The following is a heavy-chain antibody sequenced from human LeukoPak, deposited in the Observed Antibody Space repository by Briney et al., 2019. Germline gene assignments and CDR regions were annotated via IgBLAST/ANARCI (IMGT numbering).Heavy chain of an antibody. Sequence: GSSLRLSCAASGFNFGSYYMYWVRQAPGKGLEWVAFVSYDGNMKYYSDPVKGRFTISRDNGRNRLYVQMDSLKTEDTAVYYCVRGGVGEARVTTYRDYWGQGTLVTVSS. V-gene: IGHV3-30*03. CDR2: VSYDGNMK. J-gene: IGHJ4*02. CDR3: VRGGVGEARVTTYRDY. CDR1: GFNFGSYY. D-gene: IGHD1-1*01.